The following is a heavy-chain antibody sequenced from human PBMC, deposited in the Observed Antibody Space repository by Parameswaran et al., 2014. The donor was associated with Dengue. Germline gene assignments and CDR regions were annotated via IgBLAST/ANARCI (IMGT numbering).Heavy chain of an antibody. V-gene: IGHV1-18*01. Sequence: SWVRQAPGQGLEWMGWISAYNGNTNYAQKLQGRVTMTTDTSTSTAYMELRSLRSDDTAVYYCARDRDDLRFLEWLLSAGDAFDIWGQGTMVTVSS. CDR3: ARDRDDLRFLEWLLSAGDAFDI. D-gene: IGHD3-3*01. J-gene: IGHJ3*02. CDR2: ISAYNGNT.